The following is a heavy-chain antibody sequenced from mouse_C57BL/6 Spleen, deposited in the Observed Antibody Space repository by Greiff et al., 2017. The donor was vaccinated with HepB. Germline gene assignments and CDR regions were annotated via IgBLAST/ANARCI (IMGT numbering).Heavy chain of an antibody. CDR3: ASSGYDEGYYYAMDY. J-gene: IGHJ4*01. V-gene: IGHV1-64*01. CDR1: GYTFTSYW. CDR2: IHPNSGST. Sequence: VQLQQSGAELVKPGASVKLSCKASGYTFTSYWMHWVKQRPGQGLEWIGMIHPNSGSTNYNEKFKSKATLTVDKSSSTAYMQLSSLTSEDSAVYYCASSGYDEGYYYAMDYWGQGTSVTVSS. D-gene: IGHD2-2*01.